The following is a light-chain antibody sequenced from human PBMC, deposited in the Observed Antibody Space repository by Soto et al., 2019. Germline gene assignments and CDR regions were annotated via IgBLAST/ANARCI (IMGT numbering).Light chain of an antibody. Sequence: EIVMTQSPATLSVSPGERDTLSCRASQSVSSNLAWYQQKHGQAPRLLIHDAFTRATGITARFSGSGSGTEYTLTIGSLQSEDSAVYYCQHCIWHPFTVTVGGGTKVEIK. V-gene: IGKV3-15*01. CDR1: QSVSSN. CDR3: QHCIWHPFTVT. J-gene: IGKJ4*01. CDR2: DAF.